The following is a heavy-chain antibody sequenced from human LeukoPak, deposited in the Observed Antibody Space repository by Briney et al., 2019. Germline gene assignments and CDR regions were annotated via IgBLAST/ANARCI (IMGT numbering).Heavy chain of an antibody. V-gene: IGHV3-23*01. CDR2: ISGSGGST. CDR1: GFTFSSYA. D-gene: IGHD3-16*02. J-gene: IGHJ4*02. Sequence: GGSLRLSCAASGFTFSSYAMSWVRQAPGKGLGWVSAISGSGGSTYYADSVKGRFTISRDNSKNTLYLQMNSLRAEDTAVYYCAKGTTMGDYVWGSYRWGDYFDYWGQGTLVTVSS. CDR3: AKGTTMGDYVWGSYRWGDYFDY.